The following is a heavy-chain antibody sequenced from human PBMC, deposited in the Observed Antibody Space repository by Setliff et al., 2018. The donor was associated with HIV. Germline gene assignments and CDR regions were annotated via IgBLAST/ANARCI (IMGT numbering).Heavy chain of an antibody. D-gene: IGHD1-26*01. CDR1: GGSISSGSYY. CDR2: IHTSGST. CDR3: ARRTFGSGRIDP. J-gene: IGHJ5*02. V-gene: IGHV4-61*09. Sequence: PSETLSLTCTVSGGSISSGSYYWSWIRQTAGKGLEWIGQIHTSGSTNYNPSLESRVIILVDTSKNQFSLTLTSVNAADTGMHYCARRTFGSGRIDPWGQGTRVTVS.